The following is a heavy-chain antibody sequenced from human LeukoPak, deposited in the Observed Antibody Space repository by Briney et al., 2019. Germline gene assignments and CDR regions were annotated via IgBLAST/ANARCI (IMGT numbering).Heavy chain of an antibody. Sequence: GGSLRLSCAASEFSFSNNWMNWVRQAPGKGLEWVAVISYDGSNKYYADSVKGRFTISRDNSKNTLYLQMNSLRTEDTAVYYCARGRYYDILTGYGIYYLDYWGQGTPVTVSS. D-gene: IGHD3-9*01. CDR2: ISYDGSNK. J-gene: IGHJ4*02. CDR1: EFSFSNNW. CDR3: ARGRYYDILTGYGIYYLDY. V-gene: IGHV3-30*03.